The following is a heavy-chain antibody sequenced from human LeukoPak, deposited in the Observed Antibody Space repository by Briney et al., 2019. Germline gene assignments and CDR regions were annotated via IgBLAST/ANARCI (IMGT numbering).Heavy chain of an antibody. D-gene: IGHD6-19*01. Sequence: ASVKISCKVSGYTFTDYYMHWVQQAPGKGLEWMGLVDPEDGETIYAEKFQGRVTIAADTSTDTAYMELSSLRSEDTAVYYCATGFRRGWYRGAFDIWGQGTMVTVSS. CDR1: GYTFTDYY. CDR2: VDPEDGET. CDR3: ATGFRRGWYRGAFDI. V-gene: IGHV1-69-2*01. J-gene: IGHJ3*02.